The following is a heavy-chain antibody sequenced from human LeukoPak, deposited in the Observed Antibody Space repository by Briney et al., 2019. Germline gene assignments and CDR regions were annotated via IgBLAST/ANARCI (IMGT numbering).Heavy chain of an antibody. J-gene: IGHJ4*02. CDR1: GYTFTGYY. V-gene: IGHV1-69*04. D-gene: IGHD3-22*01. CDR3: ARDFALDYDSSGYYYFDY. Sequence: ASVKVSCKASGYTFTGYYMHWVRQAPGQGLEWMGRIIPILGIANYAQKFQGRVTITADKSTSTAYMELSSLRSEDTAVYYCARDFALDYDSSGYYYFDYWGQGTLVTVCS. CDR2: IIPILGIA.